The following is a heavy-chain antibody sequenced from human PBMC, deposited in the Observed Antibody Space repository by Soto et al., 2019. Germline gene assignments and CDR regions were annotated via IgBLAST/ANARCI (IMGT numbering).Heavy chain of an antibody. J-gene: IGHJ3*02. D-gene: IGHD3-10*01. V-gene: IGHV1-8*01. CDR3: ARGQSSPWFGRRPAKEGFDI. CDR2: MNPNSGNT. CDR1: GYTFTSYD. Sequence: ASVKVSCKASGYTFTSYDINWVRQATGQGLEWMGWMNPNSGNTGYAQKFQGRVTMTRNTSISTAYMELSSLRSEDTAVYYCARGQSSPWFGRRPAKEGFDIWGQGTMVTVSS.